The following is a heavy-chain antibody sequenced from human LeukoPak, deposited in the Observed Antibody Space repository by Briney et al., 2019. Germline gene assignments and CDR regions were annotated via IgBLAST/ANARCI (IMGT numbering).Heavy chain of an antibody. CDR2: IYYSGST. V-gene: IGHV4-31*03. CDR1: GGSISSGGYY. J-gene: IGHJ6*04. CDR3: ARRPPLYYYGMDV. Sequence: SQTLSLTCTVSGGSISSGGYYWSWIRQHPGKGLEWIGYIYYSGSTYYNPSLKSRVTISVDTSKNQFSPKLSSVTAADTAVYYCARRPPLYYYGMDVWGKGTTVTVSS.